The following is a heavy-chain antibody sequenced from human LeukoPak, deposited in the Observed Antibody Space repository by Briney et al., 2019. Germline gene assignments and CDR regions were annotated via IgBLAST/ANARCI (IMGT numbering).Heavy chain of an antibody. V-gene: IGHV3-23*01. D-gene: IGHD6-25*01. CDR1: GFSFGSYG. CDR3: ARRSKSSAIWYYFDY. J-gene: IGHJ4*02. CDR2: ISGSGDIT. Sequence: PGGSLRLSCAASGFSFGSYGINWVRQAPGKGLEWVSGISGSGDITYYADSVKGRFTISRDNSRNTLYLQMNSLRAEDTAVYYCARRSKSSAIWYYFDYWGQGTLVTVSS.